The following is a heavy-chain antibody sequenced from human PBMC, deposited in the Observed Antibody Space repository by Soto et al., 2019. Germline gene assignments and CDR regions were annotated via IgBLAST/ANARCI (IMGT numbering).Heavy chain of an antibody. Sequence: GGSLRLSCVASGFTFSTYTMSWVRQAPGKGLEWVSVISGRGGSPSYADSVQGRFSIYRDNPKNTLYLQMNSLRGEDTAIYYCAKARCSTTDCYVPDYWGQGTLVTVSS. V-gene: IGHV3-23*01. CDR2: ISGRGGSP. D-gene: IGHD2-2*01. CDR1: GFTFSTYT. J-gene: IGHJ4*02. CDR3: AKARCSTTDCYVPDY.